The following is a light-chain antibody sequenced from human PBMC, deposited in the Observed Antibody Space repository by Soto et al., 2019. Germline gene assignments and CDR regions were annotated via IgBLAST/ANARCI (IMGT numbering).Light chain of an antibody. V-gene: IGKV1-9*01. CDR1: QGIASY. Sequence: IQLTQSPSSLSASVGDRVTITCRASQGIASYLAWYQQNPGKAPKLLIYAASTLQTGVPSRFSGSGSGTDFTLTIGSLQPEDFATYYCQHLHTYPYTFGQGTKLEIK. CDR2: AAS. J-gene: IGKJ2*01. CDR3: QHLHTYPYT.